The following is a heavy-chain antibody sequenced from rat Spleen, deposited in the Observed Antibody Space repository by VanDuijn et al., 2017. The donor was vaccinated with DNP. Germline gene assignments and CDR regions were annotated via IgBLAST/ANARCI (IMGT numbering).Heavy chain of an antibody. CDR1: GFTFSDYN. CDR2: ISYDGSST. CDR3: ASLRHWFAY. Sequence: EVQLVESGGGLVQPGRSLKLSCAASGFTFSDYNMAWVRQAPKKGLEWVATISYDGSSTYYRDSVKGRFTISRDNAKSTLYLQMDSLRSEDTATYYCASLRHWFAYWGQGVMVTVSS. V-gene: IGHV5-7*01. J-gene: IGHJ2*01.